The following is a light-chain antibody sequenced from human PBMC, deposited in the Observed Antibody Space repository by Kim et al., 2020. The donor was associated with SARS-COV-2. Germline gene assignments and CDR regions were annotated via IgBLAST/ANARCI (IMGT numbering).Light chain of an antibody. CDR2: GAS. CDR1: QSISSN. V-gene: IGKV3-15*01. Sequence: GSPRDRAPLSCRARQSISSNLAWYQQKPGQAPRLLIYGASTRATGIPARFSGSGSGTDFTLTISSLQSEDFAVYYCQQYNNWPLTFGGGTKVDIK. J-gene: IGKJ4*01. CDR3: QQYNNWPLT.